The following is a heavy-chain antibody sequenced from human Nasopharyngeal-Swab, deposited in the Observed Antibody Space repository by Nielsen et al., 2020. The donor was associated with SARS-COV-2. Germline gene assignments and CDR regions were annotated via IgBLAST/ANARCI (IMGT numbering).Heavy chain of an antibody. V-gene: IGHV4-59*01. CDR3: ASTDCSGGSCYSHYYYYMDV. Sequence: WIRQPPGKALEWLGYIYYSGSTNYNPSLKSRVTISVDTSKNQFSLKLSSVTAADTAVYYCASTDCSGGSCYSHYYYYMDVWGKGTTVTVSS. D-gene: IGHD2-15*01. J-gene: IGHJ6*03. CDR2: IYYSGST.